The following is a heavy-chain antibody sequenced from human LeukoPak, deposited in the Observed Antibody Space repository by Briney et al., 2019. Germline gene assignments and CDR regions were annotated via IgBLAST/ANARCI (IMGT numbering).Heavy chain of an antibody. Sequence: GGSLRLSCAASGFTFSSYWMSWVRQAPGKGLEWVANIKQDGSEIFYVDSVKGRFTISRDNTKNSLYLQMNSLRAEDTAVYYCTRDFWTDYWGQGTLVTVSS. J-gene: IGHJ4*02. CDR3: TRDFWTDY. CDR1: GFTFSSYW. CDR2: IKQDGSEI. D-gene: IGHD3/OR15-3a*01. V-gene: IGHV3-7*01.